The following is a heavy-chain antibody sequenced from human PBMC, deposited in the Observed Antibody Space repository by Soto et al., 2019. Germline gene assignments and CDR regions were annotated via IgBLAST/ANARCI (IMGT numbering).Heavy chain of an antibody. CDR1: GYTFSASG. CDR3: ARDRSFDLLEWSPSLSYGMDV. J-gene: IGHJ6*02. Sequence: ASVKVSCKASGYTFSASGISWVRQTPGQGLEWMGWISTSNGYTTYAEKFQDRITITADTSTDTAYMELRSLTSDDTALYFCARDRSFDLLEWSPSLSYGMDVWGQVTTVTVCS. V-gene: IGHV1-18*01. CDR2: ISTSNGYT. D-gene: IGHD3-3*01.